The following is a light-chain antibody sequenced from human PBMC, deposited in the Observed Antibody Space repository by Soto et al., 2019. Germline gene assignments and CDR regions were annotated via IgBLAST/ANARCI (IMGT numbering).Light chain of an antibody. J-gene: IGLJ1*01. CDR2: DVT. CDR3: SSYTSSSTPYV. Sequence: QSALTQPASLSVSPGQSITISCTGTSSDVGGYNYVSWYQQHPVKAPKLMIYDVTNRPSGVSDRFSGSKSGNTASLTISGLQAGDEADYYCSSYTSSSTPYVFGTGTKVTVL. V-gene: IGLV2-14*01. CDR1: SSDVGGYNY.